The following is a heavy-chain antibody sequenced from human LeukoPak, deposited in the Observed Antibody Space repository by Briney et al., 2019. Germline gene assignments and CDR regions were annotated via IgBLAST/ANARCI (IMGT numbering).Heavy chain of an antibody. CDR1: GGSISSSSYY. V-gene: IGHV4-39*07. Sequence: ASETLSLTCTVSGGSISSSSYYWGWIRQPPGKGLEWIGSIYYSGSTYYNPSLKSRVTISVDTSKNQFSLKLSSVTAADTAVYYCARGYYGSGSNPHYWGQGTLVTVSS. CDR2: IYYSGST. CDR3: ARGYYGSGSNPHY. J-gene: IGHJ4*02. D-gene: IGHD3-10*01.